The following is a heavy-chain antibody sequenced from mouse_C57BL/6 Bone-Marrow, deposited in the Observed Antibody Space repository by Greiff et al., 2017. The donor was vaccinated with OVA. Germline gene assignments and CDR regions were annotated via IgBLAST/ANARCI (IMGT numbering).Heavy chain of an antibody. Sequence: EVQLVESGPGLAKPSQTLSLTCSVTGYSIPSDYWNWIRKFPGNKLEYMGYISYSGSTYYNPSLKSRISITRDTSKNQYIRQLNSVSTEDTATYYCARDYYVSVDNWGRGTTLSVSA. CDR2: ISYSGST. CDR3: ARDYYVSVDN. CDR1: GYSIPSDY. V-gene: IGHV3-8*01. J-gene: IGHJ2*01. D-gene: IGHD1-1*01.